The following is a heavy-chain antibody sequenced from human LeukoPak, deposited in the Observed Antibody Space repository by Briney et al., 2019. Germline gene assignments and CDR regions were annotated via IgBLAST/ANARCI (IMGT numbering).Heavy chain of an antibody. CDR3: ARGFPYYYDSSGY. CDR1: GGSFSGYY. Sequence: PSETLSLTCAVYGGSFSGYYWSWIRQPPGKGLEWIGEINHSGSTNYNPSLKNRVTISVDTSKNQFSLKLSSVTAADTAVYYCARGFPYYYDSSGYWGQGTLVTVSS. V-gene: IGHV4-34*01. D-gene: IGHD3-22*01. J-gene: IGHJ4*02. CDR2: INHSGST.